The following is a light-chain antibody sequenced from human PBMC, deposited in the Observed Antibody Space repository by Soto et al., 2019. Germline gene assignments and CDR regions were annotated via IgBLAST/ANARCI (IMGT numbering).Light chain of an antibody. CDR1: QSVTTN. Sequence: EKLMTQSPATLSVSPGDRATLSCRASQSVTTNLAWYQRKPGQAPRLLIYGASTRATGIPARFSGSGSGTEFTLTINSLQSEDFAVYYCQQYNNWPYTFGQGTKVDIK. CDR2: GAS. CDR3: QQYNNWPYT. V-gene: IGKV3-15*01. J-gene: IGKJ2*01.